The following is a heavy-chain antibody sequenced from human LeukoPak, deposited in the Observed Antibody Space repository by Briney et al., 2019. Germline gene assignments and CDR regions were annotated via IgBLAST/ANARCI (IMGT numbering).Heavy chain of an antibody. D-gene: IGHD6-13*01. CDR3: ARDLAAAGTDY. CDR2: ISCDGSNK. CDR1: GFTFSSYA. Sequence: GGSLRLSCAASGFTFSSYAMHWVRQAPGKGLEWVAVISCDGSNKYYADSVKGRFTISRDNSKYTLYLQMNSLRAEDTAVYYCARDLAAAGTDYWGQGTLVTVSS. V-gene: IGHV3-30-3*01. J-gene: IGHJ4*02.